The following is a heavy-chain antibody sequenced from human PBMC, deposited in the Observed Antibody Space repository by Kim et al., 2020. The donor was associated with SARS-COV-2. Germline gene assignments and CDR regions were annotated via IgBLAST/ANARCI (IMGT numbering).Heavy chain of an antibody. V-gene: IGHV4-30-4*01. CDR2: IYYSGST. CDR1: GGSISSGDYY. J-gene: IGHJ2*01. Sequence: SETLSLTCTVSGGSISSGDYYWSWIRQPPGKGLEWIGYIYYSGSTYYNPSLKSRVTISVDTSKNQFSLKLSSVTAADTAVYYCATLSAKEIQLWSYWYFDLWGRGTLVTVSS. CDR3: ATLSAKEIQLWSYWYFDL. D-gene: IGHD5-18*01.